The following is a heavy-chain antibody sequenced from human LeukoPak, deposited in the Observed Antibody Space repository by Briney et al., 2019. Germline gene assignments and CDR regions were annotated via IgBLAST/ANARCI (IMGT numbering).Heavy chain of an antibody. CDR3: AKGLEYQLLVGYDYYGMDV. D-gene: IGHD2-2*01. V-gene: IGHV3-53*01. J-gene: IGHJ6*02. CDR1: GFTVSSYY. Sequence: GGSLRLSCAASGFTVSSYYMSWVRQAPGKGLEWVSLIHNDDTYYADSVKGRFTISRDNSKNTLYLQMNSLRAEDTAIYYCAKGLEYQLLVGYDYYGMDVWGQGTTVTVSS. CDR2: IHNDDT.